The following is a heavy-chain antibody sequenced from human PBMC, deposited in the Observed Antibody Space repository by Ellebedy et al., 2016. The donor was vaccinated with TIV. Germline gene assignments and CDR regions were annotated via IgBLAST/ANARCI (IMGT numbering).Heavy chain of an antibody. V-gene: IGHV3-43*01. Sequence: GESLKISCAASGLAFERYNMHWVRQPPGKGLESVSIIAWDGSATKYADSVKGRFTISRDNRKNSLYLQMDNLATEDTAFYYCVKDAPNGSIDYWGQGTLVTVSS. CDR2: IAWDGSAT. CDR3: VKDAPNGSIDY. CDR1: GLAFERYN. D-gene: IGHD6-13*01. J-gene: IGHJ4*02.